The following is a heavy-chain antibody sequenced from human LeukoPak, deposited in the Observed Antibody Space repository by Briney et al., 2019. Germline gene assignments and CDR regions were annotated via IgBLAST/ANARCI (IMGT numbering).Heavy chain of an antibody. CDR1: GFTFSSYS. CDR3: ARDSGEGGTFDY. Sequence: GGSLRLSCAASGFTFSSYSMNWVRQAPGKGLEWVSHINIFNNAIYYSDSVKGRFTISRDNAKNSLYLKMNSLRAEDTAVYYCARDSGEGGTFDYWGQGTLVSVSS. V-gene: IGHV3-48*04. D-gene: IGHD1-26*01. CDR2: INIFNNAI. J-gene: IGHJ4*02.